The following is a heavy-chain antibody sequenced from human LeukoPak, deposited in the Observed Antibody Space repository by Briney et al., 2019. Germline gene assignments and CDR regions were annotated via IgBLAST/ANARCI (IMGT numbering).Heavy chain of an antibody. CDR3: ARDADEYCSSPTCRGGSFDI. D-gene: IGHD2-2*01. V-gene: IGHV3-33*01. CDR1: VFTFSSHG. CDR2: IRYDGSNK. Sequence: PGSSLRLSCAASVFTFSSHGVLWVRQAPRKGVEGGADIRYDGSNKYYADSVKGRFTISRDNSKNTLYLQMNSLRAEDTAVYYCARDADEYCSSPTCRGGSFDIWGQGTMVTVSS. J-gene: IGHJ3*02.